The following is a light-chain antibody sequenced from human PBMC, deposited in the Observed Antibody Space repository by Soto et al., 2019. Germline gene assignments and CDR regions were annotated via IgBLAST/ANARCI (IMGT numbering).Light chain of an antibody. V-gene: IGLV4-69*01. CDR2: LNSDGSH. Sequence: QSVLTQSPSASASLGASVKLTCTLSSGHSSYAIAWHQQQPEKGPRYLMKLNSDGSHSKGDGIPDRFSGSSSGAERYLTISRLQSEDEADYYCQTWGTGIRVFGGGTKLNVL. CDR1: SGHSSYA. CDR3: QTWGTGIRV. J-gene: IGLJ2*01.